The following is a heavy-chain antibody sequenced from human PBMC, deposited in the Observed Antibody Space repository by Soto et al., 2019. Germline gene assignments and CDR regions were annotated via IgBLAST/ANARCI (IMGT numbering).Heavy chain of an antibody. Sequence: GGSLRLSCAASGFTFSTNAMSWVRQAPGKGLEWVSAIYGGGGNTYYADSVKGRFTISRDNSKNTLFLQMNNLRVEDTAVYYCARDPYCSNGACYSVSWGQGILVTVSS. D-gene: IGHD2-15*01. CDR3: ARDPYCSNGACYSVS. CDR2: IYGGGGNT. CDR1: GFTFSTNA. V-gene: IGHV3-23*01. J-gene: IGHJ5*02.